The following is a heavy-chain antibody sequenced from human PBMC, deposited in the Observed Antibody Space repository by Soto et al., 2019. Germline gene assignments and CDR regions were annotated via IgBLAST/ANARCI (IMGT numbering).Heavy chain of an antibody. CDR3: ARAWVWVLWFGEHPGMDV. Sequence: QVQLVESGGGVVQPGRSLRLSCAASGFTFSSYAMHWVRQAPGKGLEWVAVISYDGSNKYYADSVKGRFTISRDNSKNTLYLQMNSLRAEDTAVYYRARAWVWVLWFGEHPGMDVWGQGTTVTVSS. V-gene: IGHV3-30-3*01. CDR1: GFTFSSYA. D-gene: IGHD3-10*01. CDR2: ISYDGSNK. J-gene: IGHJ6*02.